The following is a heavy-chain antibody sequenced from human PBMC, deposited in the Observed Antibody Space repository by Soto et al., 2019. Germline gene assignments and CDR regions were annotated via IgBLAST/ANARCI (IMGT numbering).Heavy chain of an antibody. J-gene: IGHJ4*02. V-gene: IGHV3-30*18. CDR1: GFTFSSYG. D-gene: IGHD3-22*01. Sequence: QVQLVESGGGVVQPGRSLRLSCAASGFTFSSYGMHWVRQAPGKGLEWVAVISYDGINKYYADSVKGRFTISRDNSKNTLYLQMNSLRAEDTAVYYCAKDLYYYDSSGYPQDWGQGTLVTVSS. CDR2: ISYDGINK. CDR3: AKDLYYYDSSGYPQD.